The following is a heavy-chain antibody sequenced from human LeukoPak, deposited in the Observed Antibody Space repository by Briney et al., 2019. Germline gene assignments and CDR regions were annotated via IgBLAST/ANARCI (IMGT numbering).Heavy chain of an antibody. CDR1: GFTFSSYG. V-gene: IGHV3-33*01. D-gene: IGHD5-18*01. CDR3: AREGSAAMVTFYYYYYYMDV. CDR2: MWYDGSNK. J-gene: IGHJ6*03. Sequence: GGSLRLSCAASGFTFSSYGMHWVRQAPGKGLEWVAVMWYDGSNKYYADSVKGRFTISRDNSKNTLYLQMNSLRAEDTAVYYCAREGSAAMVTFYYYYYYMDVWGKGTTVTVSS.